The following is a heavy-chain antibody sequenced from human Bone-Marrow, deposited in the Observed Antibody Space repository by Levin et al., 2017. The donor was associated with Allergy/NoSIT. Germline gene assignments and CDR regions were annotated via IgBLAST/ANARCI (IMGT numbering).Heavy chain of an antibody. D-gene: IGHD3-10*01. CDR2: IWYDGSNK. V-gene: IGHV3-33*01. J-gene: IGHJ3*02. CDR1: GFTFSSYG. CDR3: ARDGVTMVLRGAFDI. Sequence: PGGSLRLSCAASGFTFSSYGMHWVRQAPGKGLEWVAVIWYDGSNKYYADSVKGRFTISRDNSKNTLYLQMNSLRAEDTAVYYCARDGVTMVLRGAFDIWGQGTMVTVSS.